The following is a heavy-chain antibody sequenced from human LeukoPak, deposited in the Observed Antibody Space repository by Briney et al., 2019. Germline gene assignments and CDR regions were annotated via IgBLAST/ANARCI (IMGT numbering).Heavy chain of an antibody. CDR1: GYTLTELS. V-gene: IGHV1-24*01. CDR3: ATVTPWLVFSFFDY. Sequence: ASVKVSCKVSGYTLTELSMHWVRQAPGKGLEWMGGFDPEDGETIYAQKFQGRVTMTEDTSTDTAYMELSSLRSEDTAVYYCATVTPWLVFSFFDYWGQGTLVTVSS. J-gene: IGHJ4*02. CDR2: FDPEDGET. D-gene: IGHD6-19*01.